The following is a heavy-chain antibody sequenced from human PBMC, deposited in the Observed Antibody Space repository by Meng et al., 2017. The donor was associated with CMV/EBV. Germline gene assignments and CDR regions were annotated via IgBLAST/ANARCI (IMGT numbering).Heavy chain of an antibody. D-gene: IGHD2-21*01. CDR3: ARWAYICGSGAVEN. V-gene: IGHV1-3*04. Sequence: QVQLVHSGAEGKKHGASVKVCCKASGYSFTTYPIHWVRQSPGQTFEWMAWNNTGNDNTKYSQNVQARISVTSDASATTVYMELYSLSTGDTAVYYCARWAYICGSGAVENWVQVTLVTVSS. CDR1: GYSFTTYP. CDR2: NNTGNDNT. J-gene: IGHJ4*02.